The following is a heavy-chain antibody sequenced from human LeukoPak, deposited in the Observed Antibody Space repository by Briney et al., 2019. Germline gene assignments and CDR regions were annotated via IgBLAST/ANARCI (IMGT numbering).Heavy chain of an antibody. CDR1: GLMFSNYG. CDR3: AKDLRWLAFDL. CDR2: IAGSGTT. Sequence: GGSLRLSCAASGLMFSNYGMNWVRLAPGKGLEWVSGIAGSGTTYYADSVKGRFSISRDNSKSTLFLQMNSLRAEDTAMYYCAKDLRWLAFDLWGQGTMVTVSS. J-gene: IGHJ3*01. V-gene: IGHV3-23*01. D-gene: IGHD6-19*01.